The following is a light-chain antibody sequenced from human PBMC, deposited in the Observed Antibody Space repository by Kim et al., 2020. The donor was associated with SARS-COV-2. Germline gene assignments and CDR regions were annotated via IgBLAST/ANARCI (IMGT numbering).Light chain of an antibody. CDR3: QAWDSTTAHWV. J-gene: IGLJ3*02. CDR1: RLGDNY. CDR2: QDD. Sequence: HGQTASITCSGNRLGDNYVCWYQQKPGQSPVFVMYQDDKRPSGIPERFSGSNSGNTATLTISETQAVDEADYYCQAWDSTTAHWVFGGGTQLTVL. V-gene: IGLV3-1*01.